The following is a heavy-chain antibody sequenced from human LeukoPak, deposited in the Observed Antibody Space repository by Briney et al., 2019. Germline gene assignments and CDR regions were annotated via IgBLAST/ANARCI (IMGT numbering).Heavy chain of an antibody. Sequence: GGSLRLSCAASGFTFSSYAMHWVRQAPGKGLEWVAVISYDGSNKYYADSVKGRFTISRDNSKNTLYLRMNSLRAEDTAVYYCARAMATKSRRDYYFDYWGQGTLVTVSS. J-gene: IGHJ4*02. CDR1: GFTFSSYA. V-gene: IGHV3-30*04. CDR3: ARAMATKSRRDYYFDY. CDR2: ISYDGSNK. D-gene: IGHD5-24*01.